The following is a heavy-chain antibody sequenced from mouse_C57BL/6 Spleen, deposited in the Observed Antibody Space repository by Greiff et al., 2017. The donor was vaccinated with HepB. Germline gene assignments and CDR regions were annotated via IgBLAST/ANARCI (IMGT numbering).Heavy chain of an antibody. J-gene: IGHJ3*01. V-gene: IGHV1-15*01. Sequence: SGAELVRPGASVTLSCKASGYTFTDYEMHWVKQTPVHGLEWIGAIDPETGGTAYNQKFKGKAILTADKSSSTAYMELRSLTSEDSAVYYCTRNWGFAYWGQGTLVTVSA. CDR2: IDPETGGT. D-gene: IGHD4-1*01. CDR3: TRNWGFAY. CDR1: GYTFTDYE.